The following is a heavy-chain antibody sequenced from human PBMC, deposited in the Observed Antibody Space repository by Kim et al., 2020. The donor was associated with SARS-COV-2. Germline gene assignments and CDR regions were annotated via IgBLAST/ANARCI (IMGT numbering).Heavy chain of an antibody. J-gene: IGHJ4*02. V-gene: IGHV3-74*01. Sequence: GGSLRLSCAASGFTFSDYWMHWVRQAPGKGLVWVARINSDGSNTTYADSVKGRFTISRDNAKNSLYLQMNSLRAEDTAVYYCVRDSSATYWGQGTVVTVSA. CDR1: GFTFSDYW. CDR2: INSDGSNT. CDR3: VRDSSATY.